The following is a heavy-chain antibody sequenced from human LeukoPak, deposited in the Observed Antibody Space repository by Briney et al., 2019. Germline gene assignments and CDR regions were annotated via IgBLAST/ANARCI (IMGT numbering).Heavy chain of an antibody. CDR3: VGGYGGGY. J-gene: IGHJ4*02. CDR1: GFTFSSYW. D-gene: IGHD5-12*01. V-gene: IGHV3-74*01. Sequence: GGSLRLSCAAFGFTFSSYWMHWVRQAPGKGLVWVSGINGDGSTTTYADSVKGRCTISRDNAKNTLYLQMNSLRAEDTAVYYCVGGYGGGYWGQGTLVTVSS. CDR2: INGDGSTT.